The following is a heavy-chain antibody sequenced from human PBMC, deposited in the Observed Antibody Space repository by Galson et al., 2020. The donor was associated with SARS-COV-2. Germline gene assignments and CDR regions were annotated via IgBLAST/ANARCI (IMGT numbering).Heavy chain of an antibody. CDR1: GGTFSSYA. CDR2: IIPILGIA. D-gene: IGHD2-15*01. CDR3: AGDPRYCSGGSCYPETDY. V-gene: IGHV1-69*10. J-gene: IGHJ4*02. Sequence: SVKVSCKASGGTFSSYAISWVRQAPGQGLEWMGGIIPILGIANYAQKFQGRVTITADKSTSTAYMELSSLRSEDTAVYYCAGDPRYCSGGSCYPETDYWGQGTLVTVSS.